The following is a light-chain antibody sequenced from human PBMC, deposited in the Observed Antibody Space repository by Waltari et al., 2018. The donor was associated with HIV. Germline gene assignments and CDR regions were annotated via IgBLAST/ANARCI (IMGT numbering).Light chain of an antibody. CDR1: QSVLYSSSNRNY. V-gene: IGKV4-1*01. CDR2: WAS. Sequence: DIVMTQSTDSLAVSLGERATINCKYSQSVLYSSSNRNYLAWYQQKPGQPPKLLIYWASTREFGVPDRFSGSGSGTDFTLTISSLQAEDVAVYYCQQYYSSPWTFGQVTKVEIK. CDR3: QQYYSSPWT. J-gene: IGKJ1*01.